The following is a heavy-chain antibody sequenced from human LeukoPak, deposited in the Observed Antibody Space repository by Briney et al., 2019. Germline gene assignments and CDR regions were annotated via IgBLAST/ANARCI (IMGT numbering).Heavy chain of an antibody. CDR2: IYHSGST. Sequence: KSSETLSLTCTVSGGSITTYYWSWIRQPPGKGLEWIGYIYHSGSTNYNPSLKSRVTISVDTSNNQFSLKLNSVTAADTAVYYCARAAVPAAISWFDPWGQGTLVTVSS. D-gene: IGHD2-2*02. CDR3: ARAAVPAAISWFDP. V-gene: IGHV4-59*01. CDR1: GGSITTYY. J-gene: IGHJ5*02.